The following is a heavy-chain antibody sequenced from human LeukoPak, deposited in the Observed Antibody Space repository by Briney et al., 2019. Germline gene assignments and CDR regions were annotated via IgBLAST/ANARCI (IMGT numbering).Heavy chain of an antibody. CDR1: GGSISTYY. Sequence: SETLSLTCTVSGGSISTYYWNWIRQPPGKGLEWIGYIYHSGSTNYNPSLQSRVTISVDTSKYQFSLNLNSVTAADTAVYYCARGGAARLHFQNWGQGTLVTVSS. CDR3: ARGGAARLHFQN. D-gene: IGHD6-6*01. J-gene: IGHJ1*01. V-gene: IGHV4-59*01. CDR2: IYHSGST.